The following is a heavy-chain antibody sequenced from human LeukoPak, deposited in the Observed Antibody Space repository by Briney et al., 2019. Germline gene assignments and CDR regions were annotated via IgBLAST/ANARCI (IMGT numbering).Heavy chain of an antibody. J-gene: IGHJ4*02. CDR2: VYYSGST. CDR3: ASHSGGYAY. Sequence: SETLSLTCTVSGDSISTYYWSWIRQPPGKGLEWIGYVYYSGSTNYNPSLKSRVTISVDTSKNQFSLKLSSVTAADTAVYYCASHSGGYAYWGQGTLVTVSS. CDR1: GDSISTYY. V-gene: IGHV4-59*12. D-gene: IGHD5-12*01.